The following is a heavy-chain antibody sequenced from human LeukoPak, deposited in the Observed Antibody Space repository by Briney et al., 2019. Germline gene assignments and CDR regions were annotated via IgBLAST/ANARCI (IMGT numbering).Heavy chain of an antibody. CDR2: INPNSGGT. CDR3: ARATHELEDIVVVPAAWDYFDY. CDR1: GYTFTGYY. Sequence: ASVKVSCKASGYTFTGYYMHWVRQAPGQGLEWMGWINPNSGGTNYAQKFQGRVTMTRDTSISTAYMELSRLRSDDTAVCYCARATHELEDIVVVPAAWDYFDYWGQGTLVTVSS. V-gene: IGHV1-2*02. D-gene: IGHD2-2*01. J-gene: IGHJ4*02.